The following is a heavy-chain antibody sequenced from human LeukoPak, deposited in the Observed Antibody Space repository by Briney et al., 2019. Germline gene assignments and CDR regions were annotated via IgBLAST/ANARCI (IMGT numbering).Heavy chain of an antibody. J-gene: IGHJ4*02. V-gene: IGHV3-7*01. CDR1: GFTFSSYW. Sequence: GGSLRLSCVVSGFTFSSYWMNWVRQAPGKGLEWVANIKEDGSEKYYMASMEGRFTISRDNAKNSLYLQMNSLRADDTAVYYCARHRVGYYFDYWGQGTLVTVSS. CDR2: IKEDGSEK. D-gene: IGHD1-26*01. CDR3: ARHRVGYYFDY.